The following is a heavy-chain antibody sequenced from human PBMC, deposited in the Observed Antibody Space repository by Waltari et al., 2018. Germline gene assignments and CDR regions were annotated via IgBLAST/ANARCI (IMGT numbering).Heavy chain of an antibody. D-gene: IGHD3-16*01. V-gene: IGHV4-39*01. CDR2: SSYRGAT. J-gene: IGHJ3*01. CDR1: GGSITSNRHY. Sequence: QLHLQESGPGLVKPSDTLSVTCSVSGGSITSNRHYWGWVRPPPGKGREWTATSSYRGATYNNPSLKRLVTMSVDTSKNQFSLRLSSVTAADAAVYYCATYIGASIGTAAFDVWGQGTMVTVSS. CDR3: ATYIGASIGTAAFDV.